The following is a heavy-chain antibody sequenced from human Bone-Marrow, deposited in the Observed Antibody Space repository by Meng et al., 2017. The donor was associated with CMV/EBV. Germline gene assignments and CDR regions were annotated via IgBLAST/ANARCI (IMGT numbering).Heavy chain of an antibody. D-gene: IGHD6-13*01. CDR1: GFTFDDYA. J-gene: IGHJ4*02. CDR3: AKGVIAAAGSGGDY. CDR2: ISWNSGSI. Sequence: GGSLRLSCAASGFTFDDYAMHWVRQAPGKGLEWVSGISWNSGSIGYADSVKGRFTISRDNAKNSLYLQMNSLRAEDTALYYCAKGVIAAAGSGGDYWGQGTLVTGSS. V-gene: IGHV3-9*01.